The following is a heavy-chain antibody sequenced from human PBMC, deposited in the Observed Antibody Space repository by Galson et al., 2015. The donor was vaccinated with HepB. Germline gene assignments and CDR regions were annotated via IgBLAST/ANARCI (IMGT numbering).Heavy chain of an antibody. CDR2: ISPYTHNT. CDR1: GYTFTGYG. D-gene: IGHD5-12*01. Sequence: KVSCKASGYTFTGYGISWVRQAPGQGLEWMGWISPYTHNTNYAQKLQGRISMTTDTSTSTAYMELRSLRSDDTAVYYCARQKYSGYDYDFWGQGSLVTVSS. CDR3: ARQKYSGYDYDF. J-gene: IGHJ4*02. V-gene: IGHV1-18*01.